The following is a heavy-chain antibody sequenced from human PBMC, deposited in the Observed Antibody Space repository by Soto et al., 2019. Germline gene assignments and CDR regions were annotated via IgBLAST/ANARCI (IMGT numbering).Heavy chain of an antibody. CDR3: VQSRCGGDCLQSYSSHSYYGLDV. CDR2: IYWDDDK. D-gene: IGHD2-21*02. J-gene: IGHJ6*02. Sequence: QITLKESGPTLVKPTQTLTLTCTFSGFSLSTTGVGVGCIRQPPGKALECLALIYWDDDKRYNPSLNSRLTITKDTSKNQVVLAMTNMDPVDTATYYCVQSRCGGDCLQSYSSHSYYGLDVWGQGTTVTVSS. CDR1: GFSLSTTGVG. V-gene: IGHV2-5*02.